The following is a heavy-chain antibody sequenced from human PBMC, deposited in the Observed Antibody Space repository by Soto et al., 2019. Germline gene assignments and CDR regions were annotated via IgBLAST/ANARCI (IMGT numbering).Heavy chain of an antibody. D-gene: IGHD2-21*02. CDR1: GFSFTNFA. V-gene: IGHV3-23*01. J-gene: IGHJ4*02. Sequence: GGSLRLSCAASGFSFTNFAMSWVRQAPGKGLEWVAGIGASGDITWYADSVKGRLSTSRDNSKNTLYLQLNSLRFEDTAVYYCAKDDFTDRGDDYFDYWGPGTLVTVPQ. CDR2: IGASGDIT. CDR3: AKDDFTDRGDDYFDY.